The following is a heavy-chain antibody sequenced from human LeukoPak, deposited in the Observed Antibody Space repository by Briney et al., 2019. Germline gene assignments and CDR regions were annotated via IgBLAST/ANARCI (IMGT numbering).Heavy chain of an antibody. D-gene: IGHD3-10*01. V-gene: IGHV5-51*01. J-gene: IGHJ6*03. CDR1: GYSFTSYW. Sequence: GESLKISCQGSGYSFTSYWIGWVRQMPGKGLEWMGIIYPGDSDTRYSPSFQGQVTISADKSISTAYLQWSSLKASDTAMYYCARMVRGVNDYYYYYMDVWGKGTTVTVSS. CDR2: IYPGDSDT. CDR3: ARMVRGVNDYYYYYMDV.